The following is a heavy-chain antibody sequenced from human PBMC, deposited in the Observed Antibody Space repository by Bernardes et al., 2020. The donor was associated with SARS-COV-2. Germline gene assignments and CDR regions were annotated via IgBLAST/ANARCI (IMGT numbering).Heavy chain of an antibody. CDR2: INWNGGST. V-gene: IGHV3-20*01. D-gene: IGHD6-13*01. Sequence: GGSLRLSCAASGFTFDDYGMSWVRQAPGKGLEWVSGINWNGGSTGYADSVKGRFTISRDNAKNSLYLQMNSLRAEDTALYHCARSVGAAAGMGFDPWGQGTLVTVSS. J-gene: IGHJ5*02. CDR3: ARSVGAAAGMGFDP. CDR1: GFTFDDYG.